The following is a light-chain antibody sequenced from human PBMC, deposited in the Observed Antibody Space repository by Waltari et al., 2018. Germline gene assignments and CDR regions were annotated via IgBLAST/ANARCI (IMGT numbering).Light chain of an antibody. Sequence: QLVLTQSPSASASLGASVKLTCTLSSGHSSNVIAWHQQQPEKGPRYLMKGNSDGSHSKGDEIPERFSGSSSGADHYLTISSLQAEDEADYYCQTGGHGTWVFGGGTKLTVL. CDR1: SGHSSNV. J-gene: IGLJ3*02. V-gene: IGLV4-69*01. CDR2: GNSDGSH. CDR3: QTGGHGTWV.